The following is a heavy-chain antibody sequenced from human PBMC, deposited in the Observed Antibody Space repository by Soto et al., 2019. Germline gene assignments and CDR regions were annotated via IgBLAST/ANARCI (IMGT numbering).Heavy chain of an antibody. CDR2: ISASIGHT. D-gene: IGHD2-15*01. CDR1: GYTFTDHA. J-gene: IGHJ5*02. CDR3: ARGSYCSGGSCTNWFDP. Sequence: QVQLVQSGGEVKKPGASVKVSCKASGYTFTDHAISWVRQAPGQGLEWVGWISASIGHTNYAQDFQDRVTMTTDTSTSTAYMELRSLRSDDTAVYYCARGSYCSGGSCTNWFDPWGQGTLVTVSS. V-gene: IGHV1-18*01.